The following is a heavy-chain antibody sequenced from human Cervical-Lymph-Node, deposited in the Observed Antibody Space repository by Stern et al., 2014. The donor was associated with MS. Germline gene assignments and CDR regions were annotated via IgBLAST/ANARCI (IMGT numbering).Heavy chain of an antibody. Sequence: VQLVESGAEVKKPGSSVQVSCKASGGTFSSYALSWVRQAPGQGLERMGGLIPILGTATYAQKLHGRVTITTDDSTSTAYMELSSLRSEDTAVYYCARGELKEGLVRGMDVWGQGTTVTVSS. CDR1: GGTFSSYA. CDR2: LIPILGTA. V-gene: IGHV1-69*01. D-gene: IGHD1-26*01. CDR3: ARGELKEGLVRGMDV. J-gene: IGHJ6*02.